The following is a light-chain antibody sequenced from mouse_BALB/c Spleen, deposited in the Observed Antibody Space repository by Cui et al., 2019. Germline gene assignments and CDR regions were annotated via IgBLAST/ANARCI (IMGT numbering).Light chain of an antibody. CDR3: QQWSSNPLT. CDR1: SSVSY. V-gene: IGKV4-68*01. Sequence: QLVLTQSPALMSASPGEKVTMTCSASSSVSYMYWYQQKPRSSPKPLIYHTSNLASGVPARFSGSGSGTSYSLTISSMEAEDAATYYCQQWSSNPLTFGAGTKLELK. J-gene: IGKJ5*01. CDR2: HTS.